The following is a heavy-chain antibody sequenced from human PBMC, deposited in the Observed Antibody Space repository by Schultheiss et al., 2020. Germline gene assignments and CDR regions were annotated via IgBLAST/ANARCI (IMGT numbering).Heavy chain of an antibody. CDR2: ISYDGTNK. V-gene: IGHV3-30-3*01. D-gene: IGHD2-2*01. Sequence: GGSLRLSCAASGFTFSSYAMNWVRQAPGKGLEWVAVISYDGTNKHCADSVEGRFTISRDNSKNTLYLQMNTLRAEDTAVYYCARGDQLLSDYYYYYIDVWGKGTTVTV. CDR1: GFTFSSYA. CDR3: ARGDQLLSDYYYYYIDV. J-gene: IGHJ6*03.